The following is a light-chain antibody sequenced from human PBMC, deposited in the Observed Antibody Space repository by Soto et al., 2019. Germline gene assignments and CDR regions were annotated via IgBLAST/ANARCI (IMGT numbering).Light chain of an antibody. J-gene: IGKJ1*01. V-gene: IGKV1-5*01. CDR2: HAS. CDR3: QQRSNWPPK. CDR1: QSIDRW. Sequence: DIQMTQSPSTLTAPVGARVTITCRASQSIDRWLAWYQQKPGKAPKILIYHASSLETGVPSRFSGSGSGTEFTLTISSLEPEDFAVYYCQQRSNWPPKFGQGTKVDIK.